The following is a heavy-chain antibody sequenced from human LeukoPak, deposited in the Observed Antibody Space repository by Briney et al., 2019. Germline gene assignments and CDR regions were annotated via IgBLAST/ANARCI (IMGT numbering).Heavy chain of an antibody. D-gene: IGHD1-26*01. Sequence: SETLSLTXTVSGGSISSSSYYWGWIRQPPGKGLEWIGSIYYSGSTYYNPSLKSRVTISVDTSKNQFSLKLSSVTAADTAVYYCARHSGSYYYYYYMDVWGKGTTVTVSS. CDR1: GGSISSSSYY. CDR3: ARHSGSYYYYYYMDV. J-gene: IGHJ6*03. CDR2: IYYSGST. V-gene: IGHV4-39*01.